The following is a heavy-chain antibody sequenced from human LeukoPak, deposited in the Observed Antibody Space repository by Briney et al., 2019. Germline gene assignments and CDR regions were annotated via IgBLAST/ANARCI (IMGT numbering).Heavy chain of an antibody. V-gene: IGHV4-34*01. CDR1: GGSFSGYY. D-gene: IGHD2-8*01. CDR2: INHSGST. Sequence: SETLSLTCAVYGGSFSGYYWSWIRQPPGKGLEWIGEINHSGSTNYNPSLKSRVTISVDTSKNQFSLKLSSVTAADTAVYYCARHLYDDGNFFDYWGQGTLVTVSS. J-gene: IGHJ4*02. CDR3: ARHLYDDGNFFDY.